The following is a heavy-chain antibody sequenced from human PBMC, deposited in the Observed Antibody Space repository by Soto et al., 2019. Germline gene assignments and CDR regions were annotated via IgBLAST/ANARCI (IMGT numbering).Heavy chain of an antibody. J-gene: IGHJ6*02. CDR1: GFTFSNAW. CDR2: IKSKTDGGTT. CDR3: TTDRDGYNPYYYYGMDV. Sequence: VGSLRLSCAASGFTFSNAWMSWVRQAPGKGLEWVGRIKSKTDGGTTDYAAPVKGRLTISRDGSKNTLYLQMNSLKTEDTAVYYCTTDRDGYNPYYYYGMDVWGQGTTVTVSS. D-gene: IGHD5-12*01. V-gene: IGHV3-15*01.